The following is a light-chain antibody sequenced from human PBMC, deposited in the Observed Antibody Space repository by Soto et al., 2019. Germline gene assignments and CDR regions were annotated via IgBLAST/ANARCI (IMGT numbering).Light chain of an antibody. CDR3: QQRGNWPS. Sequence: EIALTQSPATLSLSPGERATLSCRASQSISRYLAWYQQKPGQAPRLLIYDASNRATGIPARFSGSGSGTDFTLTISSREPEDFAVYYCQQRGNWPSFGGGTKVDIK. CDR1: QSISRY. V-gene: IGKV3-11*01. CDR2: DAS. J-gene: IGKJ4*01.